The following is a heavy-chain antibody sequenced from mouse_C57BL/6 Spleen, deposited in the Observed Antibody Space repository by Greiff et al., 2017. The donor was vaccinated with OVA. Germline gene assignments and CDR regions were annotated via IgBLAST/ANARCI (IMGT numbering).Heavy chain of an antibody. J-gene: IGHJ4*01. V-gene: IGHV1-69*01. CDR2: IDPSDSYT. Sequence: VQLQQSGAELVMPGASVKLSCKASGYTFTSYWMHWVKQRPGQGLEWIGEIDPSDSYTNYNQKFKGKSTLTVDKSSSTAYMQLSSLTSEDSAVYYCARRLLEDAMDYWGQGTSVTVSS. CDR1: GYTFTSYW. D-gene: IGHD2-3*01. CDR3: ARRLLEDAMDY.